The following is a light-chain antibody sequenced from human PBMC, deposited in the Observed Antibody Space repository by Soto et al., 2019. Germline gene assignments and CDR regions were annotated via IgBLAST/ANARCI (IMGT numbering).Light chain of an antibody. V-gene: IGKV1-5*01. J-gene: IGKJ2*01. CDR3: QQLNSYPNT. Sequence: DIQMTQSPSTLSASVGDRVTITCRASKSISGWLAWYQQKPGKAPGLLIYDVSTLESGVPSRFSGSGSETVFTLTISSQQPEDFATYYCQQLNSYPNTFGQGTKLEIK. CDR1: KSISGW. CDR2: DVS.